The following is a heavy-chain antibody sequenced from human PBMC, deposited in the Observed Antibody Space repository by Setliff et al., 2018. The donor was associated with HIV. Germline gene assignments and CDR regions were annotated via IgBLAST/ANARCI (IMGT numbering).Heavy chain of an antibody. J-gene: IGHJ5*01. CDR1: GGSIDSGNYD. CDR3: VRSGCNGNICYDSRRWLDS. CDR2: IYTRGST. D-gene: IGHD5-12*01. V-gene: IGHV4-61*02. Sequence: PSETLSLTCTVSGGSIDSGNYDWNWVRQPGGKGLEWIGRIYTRGSTKYSPTFESRVTMSLDTSKNQFSLNLRSVTAADTALYYCVRSGCNGNICYDSRRWLDSWGQGTQVTVSS.